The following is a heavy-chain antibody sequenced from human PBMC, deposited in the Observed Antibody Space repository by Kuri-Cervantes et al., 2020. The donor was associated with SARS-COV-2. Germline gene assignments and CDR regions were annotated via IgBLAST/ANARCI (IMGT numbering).Heavy chain of an antibody. CDR2: INPDGSYT. D-gene: IGHD3-3*01. CDR1: GFTFRGHW. J-gene: IGHJ6*02. Sequence: LSLTCAASGFTFRGHWIHWVRQAPGKGLVWVSRINPDGSYTNNADSVKGRFTISRDNAKNSLYLQMNSLRAEDTAVYYCARGGTYYDFWSGYYNYYYGMDVWGQGTTVTVSS. CDR3: ARGGTYYDFWSGYYNYYYGMDV. V-gene: IGHV3-74*01.